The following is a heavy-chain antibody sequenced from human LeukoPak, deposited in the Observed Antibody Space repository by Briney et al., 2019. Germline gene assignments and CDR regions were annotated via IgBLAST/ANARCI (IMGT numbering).Heavy chain of an antibody. D-gene: IGHD4-17*01. CDR1: GYTFTMYD. J-gene: IGHJ4*02. CDR3: ARGQGTTRPPSFDY. CDR2: MNDNSGNT. V-gene: IGHV1-8*03. Sequence: ASVTVSFKASGYTFTMYDINWVRQAPGQGGEWMGWMNDNSGNTGYSQKFQGRVTITRNTSITTAYMELSSLRSEDTAVYYCARGQGTTRPPSFDYWGQGTLVTVSS.